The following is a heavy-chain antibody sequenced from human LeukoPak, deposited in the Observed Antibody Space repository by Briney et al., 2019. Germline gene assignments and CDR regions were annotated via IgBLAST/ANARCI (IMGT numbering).Heavy chain of an antibody. D-gene: IGHD6-13*01. CDR1: GDSLRNGYY. J-gene: IGHJ5*02. V-gene: IGHV4-38-2*02. CDR3: ARGSHSSWYANWFDP. CDR2: VYHSGKT. Sequence: SETLSLTCSVSGDSLRNGYYWGFIRQPPGKGLEWIASVYHSGKTYCNPSLKSRVTMSVDTSNNQFSLKLSSVTAADTAVYYCARGSHSSWYANWFDPWGQGTLVTVSS.